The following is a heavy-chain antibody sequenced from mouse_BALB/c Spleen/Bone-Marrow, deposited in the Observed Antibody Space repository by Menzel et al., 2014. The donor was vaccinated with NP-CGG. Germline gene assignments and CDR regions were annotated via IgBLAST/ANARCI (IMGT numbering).Heavy chain of an antibody. J-gene: IGHJ3*01. CDR3: ARSGDSSGYGFAY. Sequence: QVQLKHSGPELVKPGALVKISCKASGYTFTSYDINWVKQRPGQGLEWIGWIYPGDGSTKYNEKFKGKATLTADKSSSTVYMQLSNLTSENSAVYFCARSGDSSGYGFAYWGQGTLVTVSA. D-gene: IGHD3-2*01. V-gene: IGHV1S56*01. CDR2: IYPGDGST. CDR1: GYTFTSYD.